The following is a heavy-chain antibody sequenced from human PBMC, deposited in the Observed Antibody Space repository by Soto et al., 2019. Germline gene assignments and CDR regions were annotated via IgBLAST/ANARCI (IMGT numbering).Heavy chain of an antibody. CDR3: ARRLSTVDY. CDR2: INHSGST. V-gene: IGHV4-34*01. Sequence: SETLSLTCAVYGESFSGYYWNWIRQPPGKGLEWIGEINHSGSTNYNPSLKSRVTISVDTSKNQFSLGLSSVTAADTAMYYCARRLSTVDYWGQGTLVTVS. D-gene: IGHD2-21*02. J-gene: IGHJ4*02. CDR1: GESFSGYY.